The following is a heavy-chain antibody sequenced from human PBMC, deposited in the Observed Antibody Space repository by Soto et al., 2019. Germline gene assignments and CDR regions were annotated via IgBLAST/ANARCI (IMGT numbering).Heavy chain of an antibody. Sequence: PVGSLRLSGAASGFSFSNYWMAWVRQAPGKGLEWVANINRDGGERYHADSVRGRFTIFRDNSENSLYLQMNRLRAEDTAVYYCARDATFCLDCWGRGTLVTVSS. D-gene: IGHD3-16*01. CDR2: INRDGGER. V-gene: IGHV3-7*03. CDR1: GFSFSNYW. J-gene: IGHJ4*02. CDR3: ARDATFCLDC.